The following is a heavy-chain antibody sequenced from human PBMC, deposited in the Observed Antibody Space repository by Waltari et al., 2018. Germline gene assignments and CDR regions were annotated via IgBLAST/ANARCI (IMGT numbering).Heavy chain of an antibody. J-gene: IGHJ6*03. CDR1: GGTFSSYA. Sequence: QVQLVQSGAEVKKPGSSVKVSCKASGGTFSSYAISWVRQAPGQGLEWMGGMIPIFGTANYAQKFQGRVTITADESTRTAYMELSSLRSEDTAVYYCATVGVVPAATKGDCYYMDVWGKGTTVTISS. CDR2: MIPIFGTA. V-gene: IGHV1-69*12. D-gene: IGHD2-2*01. CDR3: ATVGVVPAATKGDCYYMDV.